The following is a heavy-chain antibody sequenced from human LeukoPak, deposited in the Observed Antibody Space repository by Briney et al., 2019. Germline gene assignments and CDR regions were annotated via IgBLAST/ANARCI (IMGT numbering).Heavy chain of an antibody. D-gene: IGHD2-21*01. J-gene: IGHJ4*02. CDR2: IYYTGST. CDR3: ACTLFLLDPFDY. CDR1: GGSLSSYF. Sequence: SETLSLTCTLSGGSLSSYFWSWLRQPPGKGLEWIGHIYYTGSTNYNHSLTQRAIISLNTPKNQSSLTLSSVIAAYAAVCYCACTLFLLDPFDYWGQGTLVNVPS. V-gene: IGHV4-59*01.